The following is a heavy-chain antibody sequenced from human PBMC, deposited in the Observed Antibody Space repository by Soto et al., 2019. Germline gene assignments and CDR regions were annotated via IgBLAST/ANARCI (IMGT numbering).Heavy chain of an antibody. V-gene: IGHV3-72*01. CDR1: GFTFSDHY. Sequence: EVQLVESGGGLVQPGGSLRLSCAASGFTFSDHYMDWVRQAPGKGLEWVGRTRNKANSYTTEYAASVKGRFTISRDDSKISLYLQMNSLKTADKAVYYCVRVRGGGTYHFDYWGQGTLVTVSS. D-gene: IGHD3-10*01. CDR2: TRNKANSYTT. J-gene: IGHJ4*02. CDR3: VRVRGGGTYHFDY.